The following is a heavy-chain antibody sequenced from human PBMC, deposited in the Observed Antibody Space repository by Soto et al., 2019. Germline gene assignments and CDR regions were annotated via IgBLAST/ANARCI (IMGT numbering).Heavy chain of an antibody. CDR2: IWYDGSNK. Sequence: PGGSLRLSCAASGFTFSSYGMHWVRQAPGKGLEWVAVIWYDGSNKYYADSVKGRFTISRDNSKNTLYLQMNSLRAGDTAVYYCERSIAAAGTHWFDPWGQGNLVTVSS. CDR3: ERSIAAAGTHWFDP. D-gene: IGHD6-13*01. J-gene: IGHJ5*02. V-gene: IGHV3-33*01. CDR1: GFTFSSYG.